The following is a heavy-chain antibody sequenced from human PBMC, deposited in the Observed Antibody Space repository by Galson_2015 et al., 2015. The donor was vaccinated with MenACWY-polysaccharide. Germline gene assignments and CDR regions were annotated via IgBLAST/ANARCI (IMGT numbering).Heavy chain of an antibody. CDR3: ARDGRAVVADYYFDY. D-gene: IGHD2-15*01. Sequence: SLRLSCAASGFTFSYYGMHWVRQAPGKGLGWVAVIWYDGSNKYYADSVKGRFTISRDNSNNTLYLQMNSLRAEDTAVYYCARDGRAVVADYYFDYWGQGTLVTVSS. CDR1: GFTFSYYG. V-gene: IGHV3-33*01. J-gene: IGHJ4*02. CDR2: IWYDGSNK.